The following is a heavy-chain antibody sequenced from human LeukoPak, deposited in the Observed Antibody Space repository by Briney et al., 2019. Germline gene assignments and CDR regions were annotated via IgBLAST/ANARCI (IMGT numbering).Heavy chain of an antibody. D-gene: IGHD3-10*01. CDR1: GYSISSGYY. V-gene: IGHV4-38-2*02. CDR3: ARMYDSGSWTDY. Sequence: SETLSLTCTVSGYSISSGYYWGWIRQPPGKGLEWIGSIYHSGSTYYNPSLKNRVTISVDTSKNQFSLKLSSVTAADTAVYYCARMYDSGSWTDYWGQGTLVTVSS. CDR2: IYHSGST. J-gene: IGHJ4*02.